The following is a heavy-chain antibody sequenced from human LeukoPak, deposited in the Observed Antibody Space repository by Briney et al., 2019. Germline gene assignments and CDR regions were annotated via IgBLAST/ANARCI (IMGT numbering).Heavy chain of an antibody. D-gene: IGHD1-20*01. CDR2: ISGSGGST. CDR3: ARGPLSGSYYFDY. J-gene: IGHJ4*02. V-gene: IGHV3-23*01. Sequence: GGSLRLSCAASGFTFSRHAMSWVRQAPGKGLEWVSTISGSGGSTYFADSVKGRFTISRDNSKNTLYLQMHSLRAEDTAVYYCARGPLSGSYYFDYWGQGTLVTVSS. CDR1: GFTFSRHA.